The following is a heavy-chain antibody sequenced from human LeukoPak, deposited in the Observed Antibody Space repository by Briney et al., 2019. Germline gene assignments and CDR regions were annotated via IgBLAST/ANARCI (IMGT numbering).Heavy chain of an antibody. Sequence: PGGSLGLSCAASGFTFSSYWMSWFRKAPGKGREGVANIKQDGSEKYYVDSVKGRFTISRDNAKNSLYLQMNSLRAEDTAVYYCARDDYYDSSVNYWGQGTLVTVSS. CDR3: ARDDYYDSSVNY. CDR1: GFTFSSYW. D-gene: IGHD3-22*01. V-gene: IGHV3-7*01. J-gene: IGHJ4*02. CDR2: IKQDGSEK.